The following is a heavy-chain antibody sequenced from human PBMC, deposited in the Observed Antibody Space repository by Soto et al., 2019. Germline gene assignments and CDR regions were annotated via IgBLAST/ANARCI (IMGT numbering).Heavy chain of an antibody. D-gene: IGHD3-16*01. CDR1: GFMFKSYV. J-gene: IGHJ4*02. CDR3: ARWGTTGGFDL. CDR2: TSYDGNNK. V-gene: IGHV3-30*19. Sequence: QLQLVESGGGVGQPGTSLRLSCTASGFMFKSYVMHWVRQAPGKGLEWVALTSYDGNNKYYGDSVKGRFTVSRDNSKNTLHLQMDSLRPEDTALYYCARWGTTGGFDLWGQGTLVSVSS.